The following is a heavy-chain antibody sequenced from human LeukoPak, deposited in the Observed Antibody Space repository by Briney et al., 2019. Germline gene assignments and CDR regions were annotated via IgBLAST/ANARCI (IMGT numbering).Heavy chain of an antibody. CDR2: VYDNGDT. D-gene: IGHD5-12*01. CDR1: GASISGYL. Sequence: SETLSLTCTVSGASISGYLWTWIRQPPGKGLEWIGYVYDNGDTNYHPSFTGRVSISVDVSKNQFSLKLSSVTAADTAVYYCARDTISVYSGYDLASSVYYFDYWGQGTLVTIFS. CDR3: ARDTISVYSGYDLASSVYYFDY. V-gene: IGHV4-59*12. J-gene: IGHJ4*02.